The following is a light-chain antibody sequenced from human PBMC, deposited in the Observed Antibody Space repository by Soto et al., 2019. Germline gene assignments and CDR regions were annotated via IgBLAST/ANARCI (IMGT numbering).Light chain of an antibody. J-gene: IGLJ2*01. Sequence: QSVLTQPASVSGSPGQSITISCTGTSSDVGGYNFVSWYQHHPDTAPKLMIYDVSNRPSGVSNRFSGSKSGNTASLTISGLQPEDEADYYCSSYTSSNTVVFGGGTKVTVL. V-gene: IGLV2-14*03. CDR1: SSDVGGYNF. CDR3: SSYTSSNTVV. CDR2: DVS.